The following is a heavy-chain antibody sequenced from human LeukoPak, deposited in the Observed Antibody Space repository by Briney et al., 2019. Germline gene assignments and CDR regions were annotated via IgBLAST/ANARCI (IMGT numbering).Heavy chain of an antibody. CDR3: AKDSSSWFGTPTWYFQH. Sequence: PGGSLRLSCAASGFTFSSYAMSWVRQAPGKGLEWVSAISGSGGSTYYADSVKGRFTISRDNSKNTLYLQMNSLGAEDTAVYYCAKDSSSWFGTPTWYFQHWGQGTLVTVSS. CDR2: ISGSGGST. D-gene: IGHD6-13*01. V-gene: IGHV3-23*01. J-gene: IGHJ1*01. CDR1: GFTFSSYA.